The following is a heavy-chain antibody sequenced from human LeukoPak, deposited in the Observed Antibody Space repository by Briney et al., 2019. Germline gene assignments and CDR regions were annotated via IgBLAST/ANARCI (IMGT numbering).Heavy chain of an antibody. V-gene: IGHV3-23*01. CDR1: GFTFSSYA. CDR2: ISGSGGST. J-gene: IGHJ4*02. D-gene: IGHD3-22*01. Sequence: GGSLRLSCAASGFTFSSYAMSWVRQAPGKALECVSAISGSGGSTYYADSVKGRFTISRDNSKNTLYLQMNSLRAEDPAVYSCATATDYYDSSGYYHRPDYWGQGTLVTVSS. CDR3: ATATDYYDSSGYYHRPDY.